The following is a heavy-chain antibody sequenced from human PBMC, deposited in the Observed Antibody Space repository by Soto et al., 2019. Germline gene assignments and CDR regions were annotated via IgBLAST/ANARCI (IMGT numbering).Heavy chain of an antibody. CDR3: ARWPDGYYYYGMDA. V-gene: IGHV1-8*01. Sequence: QVQLVQSGAEVKKPGASVKVSCKASGYTFTSYDINWVRQATGQGLEWMGWMNPNSGNTGYAQKFQGRVTMNSNTSISTAYMELSSLRSEDTAVYYCARWPDGYYYYGMDAWGQGTTVTVSS. CDR1: GYTFTSYD. J-gene: IGHJ6*02. CDR2: MNPNSGNT.